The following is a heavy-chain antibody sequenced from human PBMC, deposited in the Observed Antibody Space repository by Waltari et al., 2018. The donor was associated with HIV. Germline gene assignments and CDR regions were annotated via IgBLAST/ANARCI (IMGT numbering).Heavy chain of an antibody. CDR3: ARGWADY. CDR1: GFTFTTYW. Sequence: EVQLVESGGDLVQPVGSLSLSCAVSGFTFTTYWMSWVRQAPGKGLEWVANINLNGSEKYYVDSVKGRFTISRDNAKNSLFLQMNSLRAEDTGIYYCARGWADYWGQGTLVTVSS. V-gene: IGHV3-7*01. CDR2: INLNGSEK. J-gene: IGHJ4*02.